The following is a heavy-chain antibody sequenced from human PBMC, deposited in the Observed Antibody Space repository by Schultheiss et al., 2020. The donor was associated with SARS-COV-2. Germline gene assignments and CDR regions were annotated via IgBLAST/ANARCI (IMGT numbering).Heavy chain of an antibody. CDR1: GFTFSTYG. D-gene: IGHD6-13*01. V-gene: IGHV3-33*06. CDR2: IWHDGTKK. Sequence: GGSLRLSCAASGFTFSTYGIHWVRQAPGRGLEWVAVIWHDGTKKNYADSVKGRFTISRDNSNNMLWLQMNSLRAEDTAVYFCAKDSTAAAGMIYSWGQGTLVTVSS. J-gene: IGHJ4*02. CDR3: AKDSTAAAGMIYS.